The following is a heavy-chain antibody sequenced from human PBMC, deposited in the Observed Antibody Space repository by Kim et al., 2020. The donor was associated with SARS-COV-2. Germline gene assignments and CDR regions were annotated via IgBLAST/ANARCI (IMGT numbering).Heavy chain of an antibody. J-gene: IGHJ4*02. Sequence: GGSLRLSCAASGFTFSNYWMYWVRQAPGQGLVWVSRINTDGSTTNYADSVKARFTISRDNAKNTLYLQMNSLRPEATPVYFFSICGGPDYWCQRTLVTVS. CDR1: GFTFSNYW. CDR3: SICGGPDY. D-gene: IGHD2-21*01. CDR2: INTDGSTT. V-gene: IGHV3-74*01.